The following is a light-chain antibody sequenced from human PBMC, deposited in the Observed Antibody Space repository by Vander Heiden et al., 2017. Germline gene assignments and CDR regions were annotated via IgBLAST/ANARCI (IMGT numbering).Light chain of an antibody. V-gene: IGKV3-11*01. Sequence: ETVLTQSPATLSLSPGERATLSCRASRNINSFLAWYQQKPGQAPRLVIYEASNRATGIPARFSGSGYGTDFTLTISSLEPEDFAVYYCQQRQDWPPVTFGQGTRLEIK. CDR2: EAS. CDR1: RNINSF. J-gene: IGKJ5*01. CDR3: QQRQDWPPVT.